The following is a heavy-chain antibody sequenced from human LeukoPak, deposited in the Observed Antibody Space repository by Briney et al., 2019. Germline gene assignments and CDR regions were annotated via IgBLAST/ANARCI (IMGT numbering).Heavy chain of an antibody. CDR2: ISSSSSYT. D-gene: IGHD3-22*01. J-gene: IGHJ4*02. V-gene: IGHV3-11*06. Sequence: GGSLRLSCAASGFTFGDYYMTWIRQAPGKGLEWVAYISSSSSYTNYADSVKGRFTISRDNSKNTLYLQMSSLRGDDTAVYYCVIDPYDYDSSGYQGIWGQGTLVTVSS. CDR3: VIDPYDYDSSGYQGI. CDR1: GFTFGDYY.